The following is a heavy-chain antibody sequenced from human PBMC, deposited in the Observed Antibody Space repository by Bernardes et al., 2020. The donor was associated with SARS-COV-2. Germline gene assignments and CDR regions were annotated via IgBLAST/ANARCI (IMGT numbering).Heavy chain of an antibody. CDR2: ISASGDTT. CDR3: ARGLGYCSSSTCYRVDSRPLDY. D-gene: IGHD2-2*02. CDR1: GFSFSNYA. J-gene: IGHJ4*02. V-gene: IGHV3-23*01. Sequence: GGSLRLSCAASGFSFSNYAMTWVRQAPGKGLEWVSVISASGDTTYYADSVKGRFTISRDNSKNTLYLQMNSLRAEDTAVYYCARGLGYCSSSTCYRVDSRPLDYWGQGSLVTVSS.